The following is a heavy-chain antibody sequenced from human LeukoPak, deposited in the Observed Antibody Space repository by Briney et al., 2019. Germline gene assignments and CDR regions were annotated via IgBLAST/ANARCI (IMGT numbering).Heavy chain of an antibody. CDR2: ISSSSSYI. D-gene: IGHD3-22*01. J-gene: IGHJ6*02. Sequence: GGSLRLSCAASGFTFSSYSMNLVRQAPGKGLEWVSSISSSSSYIYYADSVKGRFTISRDNAKNSLYLQMNSLRAEDTAVYYCARADYDSSSYYYYGMDVWGQGTTVTVSS. V-gene: IGHV3-21*01. CDR3: ARADYDSSSYYYYGMDV. CDR1: GFTFSSYS.